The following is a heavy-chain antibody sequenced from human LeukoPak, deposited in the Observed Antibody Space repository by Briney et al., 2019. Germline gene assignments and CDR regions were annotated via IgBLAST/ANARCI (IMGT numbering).Heavy chain of an antibody. CDR2: ISSSSSYI. CDR3: ARGSVSGTYYMDV. Sequence: GGSLRLSCAASGFTSSSYSMNWVRQAPGKGLEWVSSISSSSSYIYYADSVKGRFTISRDNAKNSLYLQMNSLRAEDTAVYYCARGSVSGTYYMDVWGKGTTVTVSS. CDR1: GFTSSSYS. V-gene: IGHV3-21*01. J-gene: IGHJ6*03. D-gene: IGHD6-19*01.